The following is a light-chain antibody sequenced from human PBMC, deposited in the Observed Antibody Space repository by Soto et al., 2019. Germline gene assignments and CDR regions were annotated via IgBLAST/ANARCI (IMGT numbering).Light chain of an antibody. CDR2: DAS. J-gene: IGKJ4*01. Sequence: EVVLTQSPTTLSLSPGDRATLSCRASQSVSSYLAWYQQKPGQAPRLLIYDASKRATGIPARFSGSGSGTDFTLTICSLEPEDFAVYYCQQRSIWVTFGGGTKVEIK. V-gene: IGKV3-11*01. CDR3: QQRSIWVT. CDR1: QSVSSY.